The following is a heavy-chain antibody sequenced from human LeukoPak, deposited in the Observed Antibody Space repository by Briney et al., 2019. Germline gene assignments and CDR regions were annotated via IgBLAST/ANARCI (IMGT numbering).Heavy chain of an antibody. CDR3: ARDRNVPYYYYYMDV. CDR2: IIPIFGTA. V-gene: IGHV1-69*05. J-gene: IGHJ6*03. CDR1: GGTFRSYA. D-gene: IGHD1-1*01. Sequence: ASVKVSXKASGGTFRSYAISWVRQAPGQGLEWIGRIIPIFGTANYAQKFQGRVTITTDESTSTAYMELSSLRSEDTAVYYCARDRNVPYYYYYMDVWGKGTTVTVSS.